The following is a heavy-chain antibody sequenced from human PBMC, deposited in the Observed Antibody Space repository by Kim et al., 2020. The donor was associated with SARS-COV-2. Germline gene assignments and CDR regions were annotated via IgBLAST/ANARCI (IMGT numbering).Heavy chain of an antibody. CDR2: IRRTAHGGTA. V-gene: IGHV3-49*03. CDR1: GFNFRDQA. Sequence: GGSLRLSCTPSGFNFRDQAMSWFRQTPGKGLEWLTFIRRTAHGGTAEYVTSVQGRFTISRDDSASIAYLQMDSLKTDDTAVYYCAGEGFEWGGFDSWGQGTLVTVSS. D-gene: IGHD3-9*01. J-gene: IGHJ5*01. CDR3: AGEGFEWGGFDS.